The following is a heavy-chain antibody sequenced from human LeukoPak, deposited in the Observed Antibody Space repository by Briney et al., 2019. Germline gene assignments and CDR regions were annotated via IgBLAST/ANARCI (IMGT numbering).Heavy chain of an antibody. Sequence: GGSLILSCAASGFTFSSYSMNWVRQAPGKGLEWVSSISSSSSYIYYADSVKGRFTISRDNAKNLLYLQMNSLRAEDTAVYYCARDHRLSGSYDAFDIWGQGTMVTVSS. V-gene: IGHV3-21*01. CDR2: ISSSSSYI. J-gene: IGHJ3*02. CDR3: ARDHRLSGSYDAFDI. D-gene: IGHD1-26*01. CDR1: GFTFSSYS.